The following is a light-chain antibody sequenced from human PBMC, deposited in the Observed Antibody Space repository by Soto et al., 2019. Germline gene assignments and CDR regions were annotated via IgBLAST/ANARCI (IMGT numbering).Light chain of an antibody. CDR3: QQRSDWLT. CDR2: DAS. J-gene: IGKJ4*01. Sequence: EIVLTQSPATLSLSPGERATLSCRASQSVSTALAWYQQKPGQAPRLLIYDASIRATGIPARFSGSGSGTDFTLTISSLQPDDFAVYYCQQRSDWLTFGGGTKVEIK. CDR1: QSVSTA. V-gene: IGKV3-11*01.